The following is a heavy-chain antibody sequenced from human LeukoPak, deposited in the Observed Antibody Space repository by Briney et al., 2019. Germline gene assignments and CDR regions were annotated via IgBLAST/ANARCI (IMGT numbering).Heavy chain of an antibody. CDR3: ARDCSKTSCYRA. Sequence: SQTLSLTCTASGGSISSYYWSWIRQPPGKGLEYIGYIYYSGITNYNPSLKSRVTMSLDTSKNQFSLILTSVTAADTAVYYCARDCSKTSCYRAWGQGTLVTVSS. V-gene: IGHV4-59*12. J-gene: IGHJ5*02. D-gene: IGHD2-2*01. CDR2: IYYSGIT. CDR1: GGSISSYY.